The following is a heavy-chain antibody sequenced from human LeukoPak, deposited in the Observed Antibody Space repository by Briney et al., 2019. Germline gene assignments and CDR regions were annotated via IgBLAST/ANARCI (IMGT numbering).Heavy chain of an antibody. CDR3: ARGAGYSSGYYRGLYY. CDR2: INHSGST. J-gene: IGHJ4*02. Sequence: SETLSLTRAVYGGSFSGYYWSWIRQPPGKGLEWIGEINHSGSTNYNPSLKSRVTISVDTSKNQFSLKLSSVTAADTAVYYCARGAGYSSGYYRGLYYWGQGTLVTVSS. D-gene: IGHD3-22*01. CDR1: GGSFSGYY. V-gene: IGHV4-34*01.